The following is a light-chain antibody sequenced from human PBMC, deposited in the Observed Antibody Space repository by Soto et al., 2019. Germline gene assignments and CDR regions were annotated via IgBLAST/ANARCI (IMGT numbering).Light chain of an antibody. J-gene: IGLJ2*01. CDR2: DVS. CDR1: SSDVGGYNY. CDR3: SSYTSSSTLV. V-gene: IGLV2-14*01. Sequence: QSALTQPASVSGSPGQSITISCTGTSSDVGGYNYVSWYQQHPGKAPKLMIYDVSYRPSGVSNRFSGSKSGNTASLTISGLQAEDEADYYCSSYTSSSTLVFGGGTHLTVL.